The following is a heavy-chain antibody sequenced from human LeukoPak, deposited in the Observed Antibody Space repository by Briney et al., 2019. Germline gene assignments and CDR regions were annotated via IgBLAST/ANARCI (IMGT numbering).Heavy chain of an antibody. Sequence: GPSVTVSCTASGYAFTSYDISWVRQAPAQGRGWMGWISAYNGNTNYAQKLQGRVTITTDTSTSTAYMELRSQRSGDTAVYYCAREVRYCSSWFMGVLGKGTTVTGAS. D-gene: IGHD6-13*01. CDR2: ISAYNGNT. CDR1: GYAFTSYD. V-gene: IGHV1-18*01. CDR3: AREVRYCSSWFMGV. J-gene: IGHJ6*03.